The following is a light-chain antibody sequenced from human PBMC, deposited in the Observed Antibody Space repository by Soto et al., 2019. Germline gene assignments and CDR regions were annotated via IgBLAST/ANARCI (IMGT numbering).Light chain of an antibody. CDR3: SSHTSSSTSYF. J-gene: IGLJ1*01. CDR2: DVS. V-gene: IGLV2-14*01. CDR1: SSDVGGYNY. Sequence: QSALTQPASVSGSPGQSITISCTGTSSDVGGYNYVSWYQQHPGKATKLMIYDVSNRPSGVANRFSGSKSGNTASLTISGLQAEDEDDYYCSSHTSSSTSYFFGTGTKLTVL.